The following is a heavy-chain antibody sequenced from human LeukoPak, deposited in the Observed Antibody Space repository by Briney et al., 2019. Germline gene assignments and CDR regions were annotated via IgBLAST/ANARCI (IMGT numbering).Heavy chain of an antibody. CDR2: IIPILGIA. CDR3: ASGWNYYDSSGSGVVDF. Sequence: GASVKVSCKASGGTFSSYAISWVRQAPGQGLEWMGRIIPILGIANYAQKFQGRVTITADKSTSTAYMELSSLRSEDTAVYYCASGWNYYDSSGSGVVDFWGQGTLVTVSS. CDR1: GGTFSSYA. J-gene: IGHJ4*02. V-gene: IGHV1-69*04. D-gene: IGHD3-22*01.